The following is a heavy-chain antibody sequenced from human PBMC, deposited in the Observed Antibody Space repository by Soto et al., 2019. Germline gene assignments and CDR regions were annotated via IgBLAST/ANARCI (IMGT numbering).Heavy chain of an antibody. CDR1: GGSISGSTYY. V-gene: IGHV4-39*01. J-gene: IGHJ5*02. D-gene: IGHD3-3*02. CDR2: VFYGVTP. CDR3: ASPKIAFYNWFDP. Sequence: SETLSLTCNVSGGSISGSTYYWAWIRQPPGRGLEWIGSVFYGVTPYYKPSLKSRVTISVDTSENQFSLRLTSVSAADTAVYYCASPKIAFYNWFDPWGQGTLVTVSS.